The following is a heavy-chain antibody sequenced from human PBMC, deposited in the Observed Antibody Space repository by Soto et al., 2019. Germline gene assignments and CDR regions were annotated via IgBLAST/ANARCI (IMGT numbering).Heavy chain of an antibody. CDR2: IDPSDSYT. D-gene: IGHD3-10*01. Sequence: PGESLKISCKGSGYSFTSYWISWVRQMPGKGLEWMGRIDPSDSYTNYSPSFQGHVTISADKSISTAYLQWSSLKASDTAMYYCARLTYYYGSGSYYYYGMDVWGQGTTVTVSS. CDR1: GYSFTSYW. J-gene: IGHJ6*02. CDR3: ARLTYYYGSGSYYYYGMDV. V-gene: IGHV5-10-1*01.